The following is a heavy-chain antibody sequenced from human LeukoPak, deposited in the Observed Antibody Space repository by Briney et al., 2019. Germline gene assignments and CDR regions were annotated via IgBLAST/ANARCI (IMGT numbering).Heavy chain of an antibody. V-gene: IGHV4-34*01. Sequence: SETLSLTCAVYGGSFSDYYWSWIRQPPGKGLEWIGEINDSGTTNYNPSLKSRVTISVDTFKNQLSLKLSSVTAADTAVYYCARGRVTTTSVTSYWGQGTLVTVSS. D-gene: IGHD2/OR15-2a*01. J-gene: IGHJ4*02. CDR1: GGSFSDYY. CDR2: INDSGTT. CDR3: ARGRVTTTSVTSY.